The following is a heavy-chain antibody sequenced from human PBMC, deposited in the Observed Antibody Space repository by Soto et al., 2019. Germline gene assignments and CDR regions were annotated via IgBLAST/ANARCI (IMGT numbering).Heavy chain of an antibody. CDR2: IYYSGST. CDR1: GGSISSSSYY. D-gene: IGHD2-2*01. J-gene: IGHJ4*02. CDR3: ARRIGPDFDY. Sequence: PSETLSLTCTVSGGSISSSSYYWGWIRQPPGKGLEWIGSIYYSGSTYYNPSLKSRVTISVDTSKNQFSLKLSSVTAADTAVYYCARRIGPDFDYWGQGTLVTVSS. V-gene: IGHV4-39*01.